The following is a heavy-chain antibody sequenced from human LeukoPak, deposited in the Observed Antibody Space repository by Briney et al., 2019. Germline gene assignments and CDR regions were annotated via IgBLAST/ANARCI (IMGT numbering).Heavy chain of an antibody. J-gene: IGHJ6*02. D-gene: IGHD3-22*01. CDR1: GFTFSVYS. CDR2: ISYDGSNK. V-gene: IGHV3-30-3*01. Sequence: GGSLRLSCAASGFTFSVYSMRWVRQAPGKGLEWVAVISYDGSNKYYADSVKGRFTISRDNSKNTLYLQMNSLRAEDTAVYYCARAPYDSSGPFYYYYYGMDVWGQGTTVTVSS. CDR3: ARAPYDSSGPFYYYYYGMDV.